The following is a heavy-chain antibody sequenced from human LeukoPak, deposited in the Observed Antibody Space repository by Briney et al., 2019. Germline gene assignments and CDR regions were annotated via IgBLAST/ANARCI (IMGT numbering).Heavy chain of an antibody. Sequence: SETLSLTCAVYGGSFSGYYWSWIRQPPGKGLEWIGEINHSGSTNYNPSLKSRVTISVDTSKNQFSLKLSSVTAADTAVYYCARCSGGRIPYWGQGTLVTVSS. CDR2: INHSGST. D-gene: IGHD2-15*01. CDR1: GGSFSGYY. J-gene: IGHJ4*02. V-gene: IGHV4-34*01. CDR3: ARCSGGRIPY.